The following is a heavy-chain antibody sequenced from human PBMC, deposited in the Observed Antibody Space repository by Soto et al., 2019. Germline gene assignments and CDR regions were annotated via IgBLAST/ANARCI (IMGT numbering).Heavy chain of an antibody. J-gene: IGHJ3*02. D-gene: IGHD4-17*01. V-gene: IGHV4-31*03. CDR1: GGSISSGGYY. CDR2: IYYSGST. CDR3: ARDKSYGDYLREVQAFDI. Sequence: TSETLSLTCTVSGGSISSGGYYWSWIRQHPGKGLEWIGYIYYSGSTYYNPSLKSRVTISVDTSKNQFSLKLSSVTAADTAVYYCARDKSYGDYLREVQAFDIWGQGTMVTVSS.